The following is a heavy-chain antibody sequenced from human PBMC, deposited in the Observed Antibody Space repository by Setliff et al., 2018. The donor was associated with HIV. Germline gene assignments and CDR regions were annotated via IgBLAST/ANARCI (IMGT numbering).Heavy chain of an antibody. D-gene: IGHD6-13*01. V-gene: IGHV4-4*07. J-gene: IGHJ6*03. CDR2: LYVSGDT. CDR1: DDPISSYY. CDR3: ARGISPAAAGNWRYYYLDV. Sequence: SETLSLTCYVTDDPISSYYWSWVRQPAGKGLEWIGRLYVSGDTNYNPSLKSRVTMSLDTSKKHFSLKLKSVTAADTAVYYCARGISPAAAGNWRYYYLDVWGKGTTVTVSS.